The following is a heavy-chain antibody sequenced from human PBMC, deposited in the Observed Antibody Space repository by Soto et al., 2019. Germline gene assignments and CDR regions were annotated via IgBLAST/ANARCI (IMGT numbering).Heavy chain of an antibody. Sequence: SETLSLTCTISGGSISVYYWSWVRQPPGQGLEWIGYIYDSGSPYYNPSFKNRVFMSTDTSKNQISLKLTSATAADTAVYFCARGVGSSPPRYWGRGTLVTRLL. CDR2: IYDSGSP. J-gene: IGHJ4*02. D-gene: IGHD1-26*01. V-gene: IGHV4-59*01. CDR1: GGSISVYY. CDR3: ARGVGSSPPRY.